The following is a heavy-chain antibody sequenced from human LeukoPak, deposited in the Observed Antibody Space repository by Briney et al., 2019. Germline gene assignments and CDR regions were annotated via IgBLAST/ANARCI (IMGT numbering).Heavy chain of an antibody. CDR1: GFTFSHFG. CDR3: AKDAQRGFDYSNSLEH. D-gene: IGHD4-11*01. J-gene: IGHJ5*02. V-gene: IGHV3-33*06. CDR2: IWSDATNE. Sequence: PGGSLRLSCEASGFTFSHFGMHWVRQAPGKGLEWVAVIWSDATNEYYADSVKGRFTISRDNFKRTVSLEMNSLRAEDTAVYYWAKDAQRGFDYSNSLEHWGQGSLVIVSS.